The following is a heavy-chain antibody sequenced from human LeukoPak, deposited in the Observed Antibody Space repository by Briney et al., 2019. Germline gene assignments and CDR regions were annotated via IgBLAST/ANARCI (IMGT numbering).Heavy chain of an antibody. CDR3: AKDEYDFWSGYYPD. CDR2: ISGSGGST. CDR1: GFTFSSYA. V-gene: IGHV3-23*01. J-gene: IGHJ4*02. Sequence: GGSLRLSCAASGFTFSSYAMSWVRQAPGKGLEWVSAISGSGGSTYYADSVKGRFTISRDNSKNTLYLQMKRLRAEDTVVYYCAKDEYDFWSGYYPDWGQGTLVTVSS. D-gene: IGHD3-3*01.